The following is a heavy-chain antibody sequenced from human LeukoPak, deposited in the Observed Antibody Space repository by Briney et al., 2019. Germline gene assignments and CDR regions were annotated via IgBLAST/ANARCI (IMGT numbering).Heavy chain of an antibody. CDR2: IWYDGSQK. CDR3: AKAVAGTGGWFDP. V-gene: IGHV3-33*03. CDR1: GFTFSSYG. D-gene: IGHD6-19*01. Sequence: PGGSLRLSCAASGFTFSSYGMHWVRQAPGKGLEWVAVIWYDGSQKNYGDSVKGRFTISRDNSKNTLCLEMNSLRAEDTAVYYCAKAVAGTGGWFDPWGQGTLVTVSS. J-gene: IGHJ5*02.